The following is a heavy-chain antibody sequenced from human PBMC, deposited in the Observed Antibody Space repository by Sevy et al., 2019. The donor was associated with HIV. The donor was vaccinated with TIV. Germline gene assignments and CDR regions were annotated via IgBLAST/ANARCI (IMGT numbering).Heavy chain of an antibody. CDR2: ISDSGSNT. J-gene: IGHJ4*02. V-gene: IGHV3-23*01. Sequence: GGSLRLSCTASGITLSTYAMKWVRQAPGKGLEWVSGISDSGSNTYYADSVKGRFTNSRDNTKNTVSLQMNSLRAEDTAVYYCAKDRYCSGGNCPLDYWGQGTLVTVSS. D-gene: IGHD2-15*01. CDR3: AKDRYCSGGNCPLDY. CDR1: GITLSTYA.